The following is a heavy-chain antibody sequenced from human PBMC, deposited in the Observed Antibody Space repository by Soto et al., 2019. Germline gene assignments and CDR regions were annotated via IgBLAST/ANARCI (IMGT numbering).Heavy chain of an antibody. CDR3: ATVPHAYGTNWIDS. Sequence: SESLSLTCTASGVSISSRNYYWSWIRQPPAKGLEWLGYIYYTGTTHYNPSVKSRVTISLDTSKDHFSLNLSSVTAADTAIYYCATVPHAYGTNWIDSWGQRTLVTVSS. J-gene: IGHJ5*01. D-gene: IGHD1-7*01. V-gene: IGHV4-30-4*01. CDR1: GVSISSRNYY. CDR2: IYYTGTT.